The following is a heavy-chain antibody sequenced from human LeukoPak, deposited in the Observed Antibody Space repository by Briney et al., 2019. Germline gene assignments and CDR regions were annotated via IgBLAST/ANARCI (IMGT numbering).Heavy chain of an antibody. D-gene: IGHD3-3*01. Sequence: PGGSLRLSCAASGFTSSSYAMSWVRQAPGKGLEWVSAISSSGGSTYYADSVKGRFTISRDNSKNTLYLQMNSLRAEDTAVYYCAKNPSITIFGVVSPLYYFDYWGQGTLVTVSS. CDR3: AKNPSITIFGVVSPLYYFDY. V-gene: IGHV3-23*01. CDR1: GFTSSSYA. J-gene: IGHJ4*02. CDR2: ISSSGGST.